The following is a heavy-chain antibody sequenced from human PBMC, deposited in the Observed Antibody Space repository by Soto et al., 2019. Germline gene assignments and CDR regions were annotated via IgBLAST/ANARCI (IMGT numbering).Heavy chain of an antibody. J-gene: IGHJ4*02. V-gene: IGHV3-21*01. D-gene: IGHD6-25*01. CDR3: ARDHAASALGFDY. CDR2: ISSSSSYI. Sequence: GGSLRLSCAASGFTFSSYSMNWVRQAPGKGLEWVSSISSSSSYIYYADSVKGRFTISRDNAKNSLYLQMNSLRAEDTAVYYCARDHAASALGFDYWGQGTLVTVSS. CDR1: GFTFSSYS.